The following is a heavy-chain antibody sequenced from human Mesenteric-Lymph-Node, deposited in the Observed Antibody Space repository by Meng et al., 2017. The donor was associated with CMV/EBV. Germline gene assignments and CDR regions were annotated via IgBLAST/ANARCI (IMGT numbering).Heavy chain of an antibody. CDR1: GGTFSSYA. CDR3: ARDRSIFYRYYYEMDV. CDR2: IIPIFGTT. Sequence: SVKVSCKASGGTFSSYAISWVRQAPGQGLEWMGGIIPIFGTTNYAQTFQGRVTITTDESTSTAYMELSSLRSEDTAVYYCARDRSIFYRYYYEMDVWGQGTTVTVSS. J-gene: IGHJ6*02. D-gene: IGHD2-21*01. V-gene: IGHV1-69*05.